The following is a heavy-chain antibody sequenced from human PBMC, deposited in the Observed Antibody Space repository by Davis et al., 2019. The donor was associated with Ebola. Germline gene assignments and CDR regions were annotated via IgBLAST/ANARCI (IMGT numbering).Heavy chain of an antibody. J-gene: IGHJ6*02. V-gene: IGHV3-48*01. D-gene: IGHD1-26*01. Sequence: PGGSLRLSCAASGFTFSSYSMNWVRQAPGKGLEWVSYISSSSSTIYYADSVKGRFTISRDNSKNTLYLQMNSLRAEDTAVYYCASGSGSYYYYGMDVWGQGTTVTVSS. CDR3: ASGSGSYYYYGMDV. CDR2: ISSSSSTI. CDR1: GFTFSSYS.